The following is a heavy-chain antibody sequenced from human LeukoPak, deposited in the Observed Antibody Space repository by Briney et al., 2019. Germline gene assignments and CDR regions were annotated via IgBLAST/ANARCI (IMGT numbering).Heavy chain of an antibody. V-gene: IGHV3-23*01. CDR3: AKAASSSWPSYYYGMDV. CDR2: ISGSGDNT. D-gene: IGHD6-13*01. Sequence: GGSPRLSCAASGFTFNSYAMSWVRQAPGKGLEWVSGISGSGDNTYYADSVKGRFTISKDNSKNTVYLQMSSLRVDDTAVYYCAKAASSSWPSYYYGMDVWGQGTTVTVSS. CDR1: GFTFNSYA. J-gene: IGHJ6*02.